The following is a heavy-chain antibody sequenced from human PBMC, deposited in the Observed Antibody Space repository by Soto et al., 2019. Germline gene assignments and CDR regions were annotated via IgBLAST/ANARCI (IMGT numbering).Heavy chain of an antibody. J-gene: IGHJ4*02. D-gene: IGHD6-13*01. V-gene: IGHV1-8*01. CDR1: GYTFTSYD. CDR2: MNPNGGNT. CDR3: ARTAGIAAAGAKNYYFDY. Sequence: ASVKVSCKASGYTFTSYDINWVRQATGQGLEWMGIMNPNGGNTGYAQKFQGRVTMTRNTSTSTAYMELSSLRSEDTAVYYCARTAGIAAAGAKNYYFDYWGQGTLVTVSS.